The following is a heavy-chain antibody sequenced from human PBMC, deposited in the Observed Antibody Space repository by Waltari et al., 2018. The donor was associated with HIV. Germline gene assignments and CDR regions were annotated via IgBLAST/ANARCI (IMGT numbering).Heavy chain of an antibody. CDR3: ARYQDYYDSSGYTCYAFDP. J-gene: IGHJ3*01. CDR2: IYRTGTT. CDR1: GSSISSRYY. D-gene: IGHD3-22*01. V-gene: IGHV4-38-2*02. Sequence: QVRLQESGPGLVKPSETLSLTCSVSGSSISSRYYWGWIRQAPGKGLEWSGSIYRTGTTYYNPSLKSRVSVSLNSSKNQFSRKLSAVTAADTAVYYCARYQDYYDSSGYTCYAFDPWGQGTMVIVSS.